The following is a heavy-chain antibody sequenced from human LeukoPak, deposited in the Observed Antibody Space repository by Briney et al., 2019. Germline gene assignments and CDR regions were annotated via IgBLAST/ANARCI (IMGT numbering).Heavy chain of an antibody. CDR2: ISWNSGSI. V-gene: IGHV3-9*01. J-gene: IGHJ6*03. Sequence: GGSLRLSCAASGFTFDDYAMHWVRQAPGKGLEWVSGISWNSGSIGYADSVKGRFTISRDNAKNSLYLQMNSLRAEDTAVYYCATYYYDSSGYYRYYYYMDVWGKGTTVTISS. CDR3: ATYYYDSSGYYRYYYYMDV. CDR1: GFTFDDYA. D-gene: IGHD3-22*01.